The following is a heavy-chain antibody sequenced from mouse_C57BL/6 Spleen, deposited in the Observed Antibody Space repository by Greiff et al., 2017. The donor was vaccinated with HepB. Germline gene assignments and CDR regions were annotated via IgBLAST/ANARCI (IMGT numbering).Heavy chain of an antibody. J-gene: IGHJ4*01. CDR1: GYTFTSYW. V-gene: IGHV1-64*01. D-gene: IGHD2-1*01. CDR3: ARTGYGNYAMDY. Sequence: VKLQQPGAELVKPGASVKLSCKASGYTFTSYWMHWVKQRPGQGLEWIGMIHPNSGSTNYNEKFKSKATLTVDKSSSTAYMQLSSLTSEDSAVYYCARTGYGNYAMDYWGQGTSVTVSS. CDR2: IHPNSGST.